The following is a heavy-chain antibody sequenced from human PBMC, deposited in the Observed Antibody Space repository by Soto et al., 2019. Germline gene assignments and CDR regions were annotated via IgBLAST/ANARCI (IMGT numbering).Heavy chain of an antibody. Sequence: QVQLVQSGAEVKKPGASVKVSCKASGYTFTSYGISWVRQAPGQGLEWMGWISAYNGNTNYAQKLQGRVTMTTDTSTSTAYMELRSLRSDDTAVYYCARECSERYEFWSGDYICAPWFDPWGQGTLVTVSS. J-gene: IGHJ5*02. V-gene: IGHV1-18*01. D-gene: IGHD3-3*01. CDR1: GYTFTSYG. CDR3: ARECSERYEFWSGDYICAPWFDP. CDR2: ISAYNGNT.